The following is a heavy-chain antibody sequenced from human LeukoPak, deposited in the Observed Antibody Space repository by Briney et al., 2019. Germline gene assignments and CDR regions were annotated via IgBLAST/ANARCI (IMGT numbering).Heavy chain of an antibody. CDR1: GGSISSGNW. CDR2: IHHRGST. CDR3: AREDNLFVP. J-gene: IGHJ5*02. V-gene: IGHV4-4*01. Sequence: SGPLLLSCAFSGGSISSGNWWSCLCPRPGKGLEWIGEIHHRGSTSNNPSPTSRVTMTVDKSKNQFSVKVSSVTASDTDVYWCAREDNLFVPWGQGTLVTVSS.